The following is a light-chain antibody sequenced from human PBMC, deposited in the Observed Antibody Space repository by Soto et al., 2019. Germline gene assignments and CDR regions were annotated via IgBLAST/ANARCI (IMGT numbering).Light chain of an antibody. CDR2: KAS. CDR3: QHYNSYSEA. V-gene: IGKV1-5*03. J-gene: IGKJ1*01. Sequence: IQMTQSPSTLSVSVGGRVTITCRTSQTISSWLAWYQQKPGKAPKLLIYKASTLKSGVPSRFSGSGSGTEFTLTISSLQPDDFATYYCQHYNSYSEAFGQGTKVDIK. CDR1: QTISSW.